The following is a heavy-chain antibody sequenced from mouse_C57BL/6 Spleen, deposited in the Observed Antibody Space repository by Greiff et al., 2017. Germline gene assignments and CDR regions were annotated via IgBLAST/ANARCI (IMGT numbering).Heavy chain of an antibody. V-gene: IGHV1-42*01. Sequence: EVQLQESGPELVKPGASVKISCKASGYSFTGYYMNWVKQSPEKSLEWIGEINPSTGGTTYNQKFKAKATLTVAKSSSTAYMQLKSLTSEDSAVYYCAREDGYLFAYWGQGTLVTVSA. CDR3: AREDGYLFAY. CDR2: INPSTGGT. CDR1: GYSFTGYY. D-gene: IGHD2-3*01. J-gene: IGHJ3*01.